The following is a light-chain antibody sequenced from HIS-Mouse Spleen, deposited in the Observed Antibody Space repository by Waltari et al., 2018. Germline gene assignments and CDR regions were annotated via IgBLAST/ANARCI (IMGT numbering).Light chain of an antibody. CDR1: SSDVGGYNY. Sequence: SALTQPASVPGSPGQSITISCTGTSSDVGGYNYVSWYQQHPGKAPKLMIYEVSNRPSGVSNRFSGSKSGNTASLTISGLQAEDEADYYCSSYTSSSTLDVFGGGTK. CDR3: SSYTSSSTLDV. J-gene: IGLJ3*02. CDR2: EVS. V-gene: IGLV2-14*01.